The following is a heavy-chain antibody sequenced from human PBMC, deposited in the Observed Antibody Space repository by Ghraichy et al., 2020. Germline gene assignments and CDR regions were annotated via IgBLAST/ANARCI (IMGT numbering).Heavy chain of an antibody. CDR1: GYTFTTYD. V-gene: IGHV1-8*01. D-gene: IGHD1-14*01. CDR2: MKPNSGNT. Sequence: ASVKVSCKASGYTFTTYDINWVRQASGQGLEWMGWMKPNSGNTCYAQKFQDRVTMTTDTSRSTAYMELSGLTSEDTAVYYCARTLPETTSYDYWGQGTRVTVSS. J-gene: IGHJ4*02. CDR3: ARTLPETTSYDY.